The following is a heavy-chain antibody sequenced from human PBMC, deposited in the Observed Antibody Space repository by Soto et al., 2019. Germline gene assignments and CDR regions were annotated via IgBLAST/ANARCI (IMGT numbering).Heavy chain of an antibody. CDR2: IYYSGST. Sequence: SETLSLTCTVSGGSISSYYWSWIRQPPGKGLEWIGYIYYSGSTNYNPSLKSRVTISVDTSKNQFSLKLSSVTAADTAVYYCARGGIQLWPRTAFDIWGQGTMVTVSS. CDR1: GGSISSYY. J-gene: IGHJ3*02. D-gene: IGHD5-18*01. V-gene: IGHV4-59*01. CDR3: ARGGIQLWPRTAFDI.